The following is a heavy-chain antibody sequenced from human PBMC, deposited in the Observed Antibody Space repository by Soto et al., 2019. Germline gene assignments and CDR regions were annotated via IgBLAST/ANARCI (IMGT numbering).Heavy chain of an antibody. J-gene: IGHJ3*02. Sequence: QVQLVESGGGVVQPGRSLRLSCAASGFTFSSYGMHWVRQAPGKGLEWVAVISYDGSNKYYADSVKGRFTISRDNSKNTLYLQMNSLRAEDTAVYYCAKDLGDPNIWGSYRYEQAFDIWGQGTMVTVSS. CDR3: AKDLGDPNIWGSYRYEQAFDI. CDR2: ISYDGSNK. V-gene: IGHV3-30*18. CDR1: GFTFSSYG. D-gene: IGHD3-16*02.